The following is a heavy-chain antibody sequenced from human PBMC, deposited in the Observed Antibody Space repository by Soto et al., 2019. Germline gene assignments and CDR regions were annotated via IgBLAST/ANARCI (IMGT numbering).Heavy chain of an antibody. V-gene: IGHV3-23*01. CDR3: AKGAIVTTVTPVY. Sequence: EVQLLESGGGVVQPGGSLRLSCAASGFTLSQYGMNWVRQAPGKGLQWVSSISGTGGSTSYIDSVKGRFTISRDSSKNTLYLQMNSLRAEDSAVYYCAKGAIVTTVTPVYWGQGTLVTVSS. CDR2: ISGTGGST. D-gene: IGHD4-17*01. CDR1: GFTLSQYG. J-gene: IGHJ4*02.